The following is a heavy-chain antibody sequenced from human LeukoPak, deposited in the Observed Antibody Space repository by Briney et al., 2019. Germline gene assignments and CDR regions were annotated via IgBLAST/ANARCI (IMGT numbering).Heavy chain of an antibody. V-gene: IGHV3-11*01. CDR2: ISSSGSTI. J-gene: IGHJ4*02. CDR1: GFTFSDYY. Sequence: PGGSLRLSCAASGFTFSDYYMSWIRQAPGKGLEWVSYISSSGSTIYYADSVKGRFTISRDNSKNTLYLQMNSLRAEDTAVYYCAKYPSITGTNLYYFDYWGQGTLVIVSS. CDR3: AKYPSITGTNLYYFDY. D-gene: IGHD1-7*01.